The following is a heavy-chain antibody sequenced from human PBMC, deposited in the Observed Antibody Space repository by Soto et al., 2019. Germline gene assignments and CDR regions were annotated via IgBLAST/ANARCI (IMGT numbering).Heavy chain of an antibody. CDR3: ARFMTYYYDSSGYYASD. CDR2: IIPIFGTA. J-gene: IGHJ4*02. CDR1: GGTFSSYA. V-gene: IGHV1-69*05. D-gene: IGHD3-22*01. Sequence: SVKVSCKASGGTFSSYAISWVRQAPGQGLEWMGGIIPIFGTANYAQKFQGRVTMTTDTSTSTAYMELRSLRSDDTAVYYCARFMTYYYDSSGYYASDWGQGTLVTVSS.